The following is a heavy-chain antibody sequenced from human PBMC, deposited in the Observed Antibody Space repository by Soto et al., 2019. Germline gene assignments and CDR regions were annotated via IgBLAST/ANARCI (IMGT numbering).Heavy chain of an antibody. CDR1: GGSISSGDYY. J-gene: IGHJ4*02. CDR3: ARLTIFGVVPYDY. V-gene: IGHV4-30-4*01. CDR2: IYYSGST. Sequence: SETLSLTCTVSGGSISSGDYYWSWIRQPPGKGLEWIGYIYYSGSTYYNPSLKSRVTISVDTSKNQFSLKLSSVTAADTAVYYCARLTIFGVVPYDYWGQGTLVTVSS. D-gene: IGHD3-3*01.